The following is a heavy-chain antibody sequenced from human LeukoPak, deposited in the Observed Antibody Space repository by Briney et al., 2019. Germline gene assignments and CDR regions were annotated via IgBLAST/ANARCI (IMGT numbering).Heavy chain of an antibody. CDR3: AGDWYYYDSSGLDY. D-gene: IGHD3-22*01. Sequence: PSETLSLTCTVSGDSFTSVTDYWAWIRQPPGKGLEWIATGDYSGGTYYNPSLESRVAISADMSKNQISLQLTSVTGADTAVYYCAGDWYYYDSSGLDYWGQGTLVTVSS. V-gene: IGHV4-39*07. J-gene: IGHJ4*02. CDR2: GDYSGGT. CDR1: GDSFTSVTDY.